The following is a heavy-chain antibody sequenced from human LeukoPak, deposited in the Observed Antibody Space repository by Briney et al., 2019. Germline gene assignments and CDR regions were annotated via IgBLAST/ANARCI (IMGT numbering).Heavy chain of an antibody. Sequence: SETLSLTGTVSGGSISSSSYYWGWIRQPPGKGLEWIGSIYYSGSTYYNPSLKSRVTISVDTSKNQFSLKLSSVTAADTAVYYCARGDIRYCSSTSCYAFDYWGQGTLVTVSS. CDR2: IYYSGST. J-gene: IGHJ4*02. CDR1: GGSISSSSYY. CDR3: ARGDIRYCSSTSCYAFDY. V-gene: IGHV4-39*01. D-gene: IGHD2-2*01.